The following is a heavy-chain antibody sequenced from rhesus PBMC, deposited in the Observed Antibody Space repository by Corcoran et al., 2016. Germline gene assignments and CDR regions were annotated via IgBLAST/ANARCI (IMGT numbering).Heavy chain of an antibody. Sequence: EVQVVESGGGLVQPGGSLRLSCVVSGLPFKEYGMPWLRQAPGEGPEWVAVISFDGNDKQYVDSVKGRFTISRDNSKNRLYLQMNSLVFEDTAVYHCAIHGVGGGCTSRGQGVLVTVSS. CDR1: GLPFKEYG. CDR2: ISFDGNDK. V-gene: IGHV3-54*02. J-gene: IGHJ4*01. CDR3: AIHGVGGGCTS. D-gene: IGHD2-33*01.